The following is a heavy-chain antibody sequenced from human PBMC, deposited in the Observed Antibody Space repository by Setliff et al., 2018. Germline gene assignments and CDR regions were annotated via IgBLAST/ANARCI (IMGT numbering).Heavy chain of an antibody. CDR1: GGSFSGYY. J-gene: IGHJ5*02. D-gene: IGHD6-19*01. CDR2: IYYSGST. V-gene: IGHV4-34*01. Sequence: SETLSLTCAVYGGSFSGYYRGWIRQPPGKGLEWIGSIYYSGSTYYNPSLKSRVTISVDTSKNQFSLKLSSVTAADTAVYYCARSKSSSGWLNWFDPWGQGTLVTVSS. CDR3: ARSKSSSGWLNWFDP.